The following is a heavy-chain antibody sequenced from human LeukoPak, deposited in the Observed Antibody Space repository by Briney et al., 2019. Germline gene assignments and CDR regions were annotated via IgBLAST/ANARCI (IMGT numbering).Heavy chain of an antibody. CDR3: AKEPTGYYYDSSDYLLPDY. CDR2: ISYDGSNK. CDR1: GFTFSSYG. Sequence: GGSLRLSCAASGFTFSSYGMHWVRQAPGKGLEWVAVISYDGSNKYYADSVKGRFTISRDNSKNTLYLQMNSLRAEDTAVYYCAKEPTGYYYDSSDYLLPDYWGQGTLVTVSS. V-gene: IGHV3-30*18. J-gene: IGHJ4*02. D-gene: IGHD3-22*01.